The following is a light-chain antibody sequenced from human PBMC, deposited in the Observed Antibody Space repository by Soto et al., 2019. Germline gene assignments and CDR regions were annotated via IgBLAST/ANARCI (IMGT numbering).Light chain of an antibody. Sequence: EVVMTQSPATLSVSPGEGATLSCRASQNVHSNLAWYQQKPGQAPRLLIYDTSTMATDIPFRFRGGGSGTQFTLTISSLQSEDLALYYCLQYNNSPLTFGGGPKVEIK. V-gene: IGKV3-15*01. CDR3: LQYNNSPLT. CDR1: QNVHSN. J-gene: IGKJ4*01. CDR2: DTS.